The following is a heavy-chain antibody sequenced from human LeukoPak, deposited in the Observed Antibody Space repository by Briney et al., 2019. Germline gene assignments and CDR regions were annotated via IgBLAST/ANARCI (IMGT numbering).Heavy chain of an antibody. CDR2: IYYSGTT. J-gene: IGHJ5*02. D-gene: IGHD3-3*01. V-gene: IGHV4-59*01. CDR3: ARGGPPITIFGVVISWFDP. CDR1: SGSISSDY. Sequence: SETLSLTCIVSSGSISSDYWSWIRQPPGKGLEWIGYIYYSGTTNYNPSLKSRVTMSVDTSKKQFSLKLSSMTAADTAVYYCARGGPPITIFGVVISWFDPWGQGTLVTVSS.